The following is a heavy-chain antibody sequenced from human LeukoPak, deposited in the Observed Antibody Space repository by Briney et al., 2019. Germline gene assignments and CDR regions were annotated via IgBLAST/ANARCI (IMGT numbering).Heavy chain of an antibody. V-gene: IGHV3-23*01. CDR3: AKMWRVGGVTTLDY. CDR2: ISGSGSGGST. D-gene: IGHD3-16*01. Sequence: PGGSLRLSCEASGFPFSSYAMSWVRQAPGKGLEWVSSISGSGSGGSTYYADSVKGRFTISRDNSKDTLYLDVSSLRVDDTAVYYCAKMWRVGGVTTLDYWGQGTLVTVSS. CDR1: GFPFSSYA. J-gene: IGHJ4*02.